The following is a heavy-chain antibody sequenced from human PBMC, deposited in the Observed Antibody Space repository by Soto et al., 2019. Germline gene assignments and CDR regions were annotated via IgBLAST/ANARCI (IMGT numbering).Heavy chain of an antibody. CDR3: AKVWTEKGYCTSMSCLYYFDY. D-gene: IGHD2-2*01. CDR1: GFTFSSHA. J-gene: IGHJ4*02. CDR2: ISDSGST. V-gene: IGHV3-23*01. Sequence: EVQLLESGGGLVQPGGSLRLSCEASGFTFSSHAMSWVRQAPGRGLEWVSTISDSGSTYYTDSVKGRFTISRDNSKNTLYLQMNGLRAEDTAVYYCAKVWTEKGYCTSMSCLYYFDYWGQGTLVTVSS.